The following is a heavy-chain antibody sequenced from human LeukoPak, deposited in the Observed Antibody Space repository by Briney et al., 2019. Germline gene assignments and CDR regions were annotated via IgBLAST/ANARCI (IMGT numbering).Heavy chain of an antibody. CDR1: GFTVSSNY. V-gene: IGHV3-53*01. J-gene: IGHJ4*02. D-gene: IGHD1-26*01. CDR3: ARGPTAQIASGNYFDPFDY. CDR2: LYSGGNT. Sequence: PGGSLRLSCAASGFTVSSNYMSWVRQAPGKGLEWVSVLYSGGNTFYADSVKGRFTISRDNSKNTLYLQMNSLRAEDTAVYYCARGPTAQIASGNYFDPFDYWGQGTLVTVSS.